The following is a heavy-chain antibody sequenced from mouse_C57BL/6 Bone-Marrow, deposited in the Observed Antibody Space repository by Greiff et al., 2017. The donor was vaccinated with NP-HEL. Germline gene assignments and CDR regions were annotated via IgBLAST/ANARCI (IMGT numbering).Heavy chain of an antibody. Sequence: QVQLQQSGPELVKPGASVKISCKASGYAFSSSWMNWVKQRPGKGLEWLGRIYPGDGDTNYNRKFKGKATLTADNASSTAYMQLSSLTSEDSAVYFCARVYGNYLAWFAYWGQGTLVTVSA. CDR1: GYAFSSSW. J-gene: IGHJ3*01. CDR3: ARVYGNYLAWFAY. V-gene: IGHV1-82*01. D-gene: IGHD2-1*01. CDR2: IYPGDGDT.